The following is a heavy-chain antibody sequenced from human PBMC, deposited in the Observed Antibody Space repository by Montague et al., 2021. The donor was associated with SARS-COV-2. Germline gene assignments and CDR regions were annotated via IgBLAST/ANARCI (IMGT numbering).Heavy chain of an antibody. V-gene: IGHV3-21*01. CDR1: GFTFSGYT. CDR3: GEGQWLRGIDF. J-gene: IGHJ4*02. Sequence: SLRLSCAASGFTFSGYTMSWLRQAPGKGLEWVPTISGTSNPISYADSVKGRFTISRDNAKNSLFLQLNSLRAEDTAVYYCGEGQWLRGIDFWGQGTLVTVSS. D-gene: IGHD5-18*01. CDR2: ISGTSNPI.